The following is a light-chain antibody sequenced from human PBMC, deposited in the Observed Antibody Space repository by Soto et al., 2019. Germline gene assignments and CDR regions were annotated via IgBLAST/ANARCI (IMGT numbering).Light chain of an antibody. J-gene: IGLJ3*02. CDR1: SSDVGGYNY. V-gene: IGLV2-14*01. CDR2: EVS. CDR3: SSYTSSSPWV. Sequence: QSVLTKPASVSGSPGQSITISCTGTSSDVGGYNYVSWYRQHPGKAPKLMIYEVSNRPSGVSNRFSGSKSGNTASLTISGLQAEDEADYYCSSYTSSSPWVFGGGTKLTVL.